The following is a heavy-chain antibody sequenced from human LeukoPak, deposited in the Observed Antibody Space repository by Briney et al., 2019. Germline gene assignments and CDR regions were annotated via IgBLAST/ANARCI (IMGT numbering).Heavy chain of an antibody. CDR1: GFTFNNFA. D-gene: IGHD1-26*01. CDR3: AKGFGSYYSSGVYMAY. V-gene: IGHV3-30*02. CDR2: IRYDGSNK. Sequence: GGSLRLSCAASGFTFNNFAMSWVRQAPGKGLEWVAFIRYDGSNKYYADSVKGRFTISRDNSKKTLYLQMKSLRAEDTAVYYCAKGFGSYYSSGVYMAYWGQGTLVTVSS. J-gene: IGHJ4*02.